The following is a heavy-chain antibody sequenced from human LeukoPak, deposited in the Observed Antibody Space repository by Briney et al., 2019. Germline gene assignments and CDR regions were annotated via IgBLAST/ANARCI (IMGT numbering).Heavy chain of an antibody. J-gene: IGHJ5*02. D-gene: IGHD6-13*01. Sequence: GSSVKVSCKASGGTFSSYAISWVRQAPGQGLEWMGRIIPILGIANYAQKFQGRVTITAVKSTSTAYMELSSLRSEDTAVYYCARGVAAAGTIGWFDPWGQGTLVTVSS. V-gene: IGHV1-69*04. CDR2: IIPILGIA. CDR1: GGTFSSYA. CDR3: ARGVAAAGTIGWFDP.